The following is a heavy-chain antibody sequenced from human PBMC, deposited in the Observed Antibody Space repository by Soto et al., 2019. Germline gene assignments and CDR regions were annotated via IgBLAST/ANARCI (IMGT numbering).Heavy chain of an antibody. CDR2: INHSGST. CDR1: GGSFSGYY. J-gene: IGHJ6*02. CDR3: ARGSAYYDFWSGYSSYYYGMDV. D-gene: IGHD3-3*01. V-gene: IGHV4-34*01. Sequence: NPSETLSLTCAVYGGSFSGYYWSWIRQPPGKGLEWIGEINHSGSTNYNPSLKSRVTISVDTSKNQFSLKLSSVTAADTAVYYCARGSAYYDFWSGYSSYYYGMDVWGQGTTVTVSS.